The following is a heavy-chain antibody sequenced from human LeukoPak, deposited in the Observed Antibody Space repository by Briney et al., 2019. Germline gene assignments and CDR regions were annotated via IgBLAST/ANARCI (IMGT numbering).Heavy chain of an antibody. CDR2: ISSSSSYI. CDR1: GFTFSSYS. Sequence: PGGSLRLSCAASGFTFSSYSMNWVRQAPGKGLEWVSSISSSSSYIYYADSVKGRFTISRDNAKNSLYLQMNSLRAEDTAVYYCARWSSSSSNFDYWGQGTLVTVSS. CDR3: ARWSSSSSNFDY. D-gene: IGHD6-6*01. V-gene: IGHV3-21*01. J-gene: IGHJ4*02.